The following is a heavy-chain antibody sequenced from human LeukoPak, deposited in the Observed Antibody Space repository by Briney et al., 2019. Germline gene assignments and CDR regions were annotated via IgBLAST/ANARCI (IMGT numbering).Heavy chain of an antibody. CDR2: IHPNSGGT. V-gene: IGHV1-2*02. CDR1: GYTFTGYY. J-gene: IGHJ4*02. Sequence: ASVKVSCKASGYTFTGYYMHWVRQAPGQGLEWMGWIHPNSGGTNYAQKFQGRVTMTRDTSISTVYMELSRLSSDDTAVYYCARGTKNTGIVVVLPGDYWGQGTLVTVSS. CDR3: ARGTKNTGIVVVLPGDY. D-gene: IGHD2-2*01.